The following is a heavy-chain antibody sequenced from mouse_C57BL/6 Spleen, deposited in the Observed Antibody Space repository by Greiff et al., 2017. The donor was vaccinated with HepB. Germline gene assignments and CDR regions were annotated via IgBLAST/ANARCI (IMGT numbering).Heavy chain of an antibody. CDR1: GYTFTSYW. CDR2: IYPGSGST. V-gene: IGHV1-55*01. Sequence: VQLQQPGAELVKPGASVKMSCKASGYTFTSYWITWVKQRPGPGLEWIGDIYPGSGSTNYNEKFKSKATLTVDTASSTADMQLSSVKSEDSAVYYGARGGYDGYDWFAYWGEGTLVTVSA. D-gene: IGHD2-3*01. J-gene: IGHJ3*01. CDR3: ARGGYDGYDWFAY.